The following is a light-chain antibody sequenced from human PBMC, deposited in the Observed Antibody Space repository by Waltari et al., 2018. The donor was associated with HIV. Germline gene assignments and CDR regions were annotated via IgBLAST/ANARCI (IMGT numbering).Light chain of an antibody. Sequence: EIVMTQSPATLSVSPGERATLSCRASQSVSSNLAWSQQKPGQAPRLLVVGASTRATGIPARFSGSGSGTEFTLTISSLQSEDFAVYYCQQYNNWPPEITFGPGTKVDIK. J-gene: IGKJ3*01. CDR3: QQYNNWPPEIT. V-gene: IGKV3-15*01. CDR2: GAS. CDR1: QSVSSN.